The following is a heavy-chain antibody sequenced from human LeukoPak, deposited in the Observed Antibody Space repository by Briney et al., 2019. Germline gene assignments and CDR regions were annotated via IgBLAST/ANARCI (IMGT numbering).Heavy chain of an antibody. CDR3: ARAPIPYDRSRTDYRFDP. D-gene: IGHD3-16*01. CDR1: GGSISSYY. CDR2: IYYSGST. J-gene: IGHJ5*02. V-gene: IGHV4-59*01. Sequence: PSETLSLTCSVSGGSISSYYWSWIRQPPSKELEWIGYIYYSGSTNYNPSIKSRVTISLDTSKSQFSLKLTSVTAADTAVYYCARAPIPYDRSRTDYRFDPWGQGTLVTVAS.